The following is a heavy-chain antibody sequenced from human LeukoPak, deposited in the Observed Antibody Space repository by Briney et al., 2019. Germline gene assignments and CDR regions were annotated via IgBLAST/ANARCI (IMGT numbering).Heavy chain of an antibody. CDR1: GFTFGNYA. D-gene: IGHD2-21*02. J-gene: IGHJ4*02. CDR3: SKRLGDPRAFDY. V-gene: IGHV3-23*01. CDR2: ISGTSGII. Sequence: GGSLRLSCAASGFTFGNYAMSWVRQAPGKGLEWVSGISGTSGIINYAAPVKGRFTISRDNSKNTLYLQMNSLRVDDMAVYYCSKRLGDPRAFDYWGQGTLVTVSS.